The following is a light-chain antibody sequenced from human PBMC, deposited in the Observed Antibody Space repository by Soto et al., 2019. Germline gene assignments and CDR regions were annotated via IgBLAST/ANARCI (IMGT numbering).Light chain of an antibody. Sequence: DIVFTQSPSTLAVSPGERATLSCRASQSVSSSYLAWYQQKPGQAPRLLIYGASTRATGIPARFSGSGSGTEFTLIISSLQSEDSAVYYCQQYNSWLWTFGQGTKVDIK. V-gene: IGKV3-15*01. CDR2: GAS. CDR3: QQYNSWLWT. CDR1: QSVSSSY. J-gene: IGKJ1*01.